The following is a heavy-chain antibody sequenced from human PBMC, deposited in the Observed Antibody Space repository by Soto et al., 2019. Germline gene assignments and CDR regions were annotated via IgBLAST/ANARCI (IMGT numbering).Heavy chain of an antibody. D-gene: IGHD3-10*01. J-gene: IGHJ5*02. Sequence: QVQLQESGPGLVKPSETLSLTCTVSGGSVSSGSYYWSWIRQPPGKGLEWIGYIYYSGSTNYNPSLKSRVTISVDTSKNQFSRKLSSVTAADTAVYYCARDYYGSGSLYWFDPWGQGTLVTVSS. V-gene: IGHV4-61*01. CDR3: ARDYYGSGSLYWFDP. CDR1: GGSVSSGSYY. CDR2: IYYSGST.